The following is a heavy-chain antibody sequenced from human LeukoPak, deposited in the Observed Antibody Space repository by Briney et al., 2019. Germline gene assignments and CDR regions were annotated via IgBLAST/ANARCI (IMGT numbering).Heavy chain of an antibody. CDR1: GFTFDDCA. CDR2: ISWNSGSM. Sequence: PGRSLRLSCAASGFTFDDCAMHWVRQAPGKGLEWVSGISWNSGSMDYADSVKGRFTISRDNAKNSLFLQMNSLRAEDMAFYYCAKANWADYYFDYWGQGTLVTVSS. J-gene: IGHJ4*02. CDR3: AKANWADYYFDY. V-gene: IGHV3-9*03. D-gene: IGHD7-27*01.